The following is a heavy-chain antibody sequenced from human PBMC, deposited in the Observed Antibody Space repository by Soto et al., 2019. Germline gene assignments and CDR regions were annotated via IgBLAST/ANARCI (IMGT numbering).Heavy chain of an antibody. J-gene: IGHJ6*02. CDR1: GGSISSGDYY. Sequence: SCTVSGGSISSGDYYWSWIRQPPGKGLEWIGYIYYSGSTYYNPSLKGRVTISVDTSKNQFSLKLSSVTAADTAVYYCARERCSGGSCYLGSYYYGMDVWGQGTTVTVSS. V-gene: IGHV4-30-4*01. D-gene: IGHD2-15*01. CDR2: IYYSGST. CDR3: ARERCSGGSCYLGSYYYGMDV.